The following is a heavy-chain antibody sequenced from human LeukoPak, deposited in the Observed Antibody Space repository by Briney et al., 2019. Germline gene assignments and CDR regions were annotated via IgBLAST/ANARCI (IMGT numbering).Heavy chain of an antibody. CDR2: IIPIFGTA. J-gene: IGHJ4*02. V-gene: IGHV1-69*13. CDR3: ARDGRDYDILTGYCPHFDY. Sequence: GASVKVSCKASGGTFSSYAISWVRQAPGQGLEWMGGIIPIFGTANYAQKFQGRVTITADESTSTAYMELSSLRSEDTAVYYCARDGRDYDILTGYCPHFDYWGQGTLVTVSS. D-gene: IGHD3-9*01. CDR1: GGTFSSYA.